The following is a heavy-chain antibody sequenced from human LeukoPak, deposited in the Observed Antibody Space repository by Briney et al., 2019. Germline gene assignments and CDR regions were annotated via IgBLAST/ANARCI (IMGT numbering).Heavy chain of an antibody. Sequence: SETLSLTCAVYGGSFSGYYWSWIRQPPGKGLEWIGEINHSGSTNYNPSLKSRVTISVDTSKNQFSLKLSSVTAADTAVYYCASQTPYYYDSSGYYAPAFFYWGQGTLVTVTS. J-gene: IGHJ4*02. CDR3: ASQTPYYYDSSGYYAPAFFY. D-gene: IGHD3-22*01. V-gene: IGHV4-34*01. CDR2: INHSGST. CDR1: GGSFSGYY.